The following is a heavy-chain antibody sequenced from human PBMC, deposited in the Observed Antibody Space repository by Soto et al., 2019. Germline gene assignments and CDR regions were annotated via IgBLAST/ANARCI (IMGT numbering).Heavy chain of an antibody. D-gene: IGHD2-8*01. V-gene: IGHV3-74*01. J-gene: IGHJ6*02. CDR1: GFTFSRHW. CDR2: INSDGTDT. CDR3: ARDRETILMVHGTGDEGMDV. Sequence: VGSLRLSCGASGFTFSRHWMHWVRQAPGKGLVWVSRINSDGTDTDYADSVKGRFTISRDNAKNTLYLQMNSLKSEDTAVYYCARDRETILMVHGTGDEGMDVWGRGTKVTVSS.